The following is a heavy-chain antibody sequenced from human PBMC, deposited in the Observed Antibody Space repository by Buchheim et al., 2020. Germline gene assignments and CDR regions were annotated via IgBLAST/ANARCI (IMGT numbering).Heavy chain of an antibody. V-gene: IGHV3-33*01. CDR2: IWYDGSNK. Sequence: QVQLVESGGGVVQPGRSLRLSCAASGFTFSSYGMHWVRQAPGKGLEWVAVIWYDGSNKYYADSVKGRFTISRDNSKNTLYLRVNSLRAEDTAVYYCARDENCSGGSCYSSTPFYYYYYGMDVWGQGTT. CDR3: ARDENCSGGSCYSSTPFYYYYYGMDV. J-gene: IGHJ6*02. CDR1: GFTFSSYG. D-gene: IGHD2-15*01.